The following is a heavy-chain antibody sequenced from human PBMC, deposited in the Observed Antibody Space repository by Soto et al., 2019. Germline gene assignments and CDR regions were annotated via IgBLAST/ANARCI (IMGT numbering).Heavy chain of an antibody. V-gene: IGHV4-34*01. CDR2: INHVGIT. CDR1: GGSFRGFY. Sequence: PSETLSLTCAVSGGSFRGFYVTWIRQSPGKGLEWLGDINHVGITNXXPXLKSRVSIPVDTSKSQFSLKLSSVTAADTAVYYCARAHDFXXXIQQPIDSWGQGTLVTVSS. CDR3: ARAHDFXXXIQQPIDS. J-gene: IGHJ4*02. D-gene: IGHD5-18*01.